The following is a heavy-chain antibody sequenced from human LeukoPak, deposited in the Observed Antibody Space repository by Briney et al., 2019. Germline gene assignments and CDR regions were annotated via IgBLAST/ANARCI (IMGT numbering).Heavy chain of an antibody. CDR2: IIPIFGTA. J-gene: IGHJ1*01. V-gene: IGHV1-69*05. CDR3: AGSYRYAEYFQH. D-gene: IGHD3-16*02. CDR1: GGTFSSYA. Sequence: SVKVSFKASGGTFSSYAISWVRQAPGQGLEWMGGIIPIFGTANYAQKFQGRVTITTDESTSTAYMELSSLRSEDTAVYYCAGSYRYAEYFQHWGQGTLVTVSS.